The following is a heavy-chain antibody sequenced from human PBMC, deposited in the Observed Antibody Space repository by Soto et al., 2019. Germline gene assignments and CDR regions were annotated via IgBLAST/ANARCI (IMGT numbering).Heavy chain of an antibody. J-gene: IGHJ6*02. CDR1: GYTFTGYY. CDR3: ARERYQVISDGMDV. Sequence: QVQLVQSGAEVKTPGASVRVSCKASGYTFTGYYIHWVREAPGQGLERMGWINPQTGGTSYAQKFQGRVTLSRDTSINTAYLELTRVRFDDAAVYFCARERYQVISDGMDVWGQGTTVTVSS. V-gene: IGHV1-2*02. D-gene: IGHD2-2*01. CDR2: INPQTGGT.